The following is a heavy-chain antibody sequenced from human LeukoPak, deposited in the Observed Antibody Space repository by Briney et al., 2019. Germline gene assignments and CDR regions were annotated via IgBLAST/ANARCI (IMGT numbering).Heavy chain of an antibody. CDR3: AREWRVTMIVPFDP. CDR1: GFTFSSYS. CDR2: ISSSSSTI. Sequence: GGSLRLSCAASGFTFSSYSMNWVRQAPGKGLEWVSYISSSSSTIYYADSVKGRFTISRDNAKNSLYLQMSSLRAEDTAVYYCAREWRVTMIVPFDPWGQGTLVTVSS. D-gene: IGHD3-22*01. V-gene: IGHV3-48*01. J-gene: IGHJ5*02.